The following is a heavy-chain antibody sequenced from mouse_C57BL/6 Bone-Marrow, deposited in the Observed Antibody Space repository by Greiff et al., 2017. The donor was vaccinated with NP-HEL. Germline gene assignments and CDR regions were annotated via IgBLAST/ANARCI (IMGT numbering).Heavy chain of an antibody. CDR1: GYTFTSYW. CDR3: ARGDYYGSNWYFDV. J-gene: IGHJ1*03. CDR2: IDPSDSET. D-gene: IGHD1-1*01. Sequence: QVQLQQPGAELVRPGSSVKLSCKASGYTFTSYWMYWVKQRPIQGLEWIGNIDPSDSETHYNQKFKDKATLTVDKSSSTAYMQLSSLTSEDSAVYYGARGDYYGSNWYFDVWGTGTTVTVSS. V-gene: IGHV1-52*01.